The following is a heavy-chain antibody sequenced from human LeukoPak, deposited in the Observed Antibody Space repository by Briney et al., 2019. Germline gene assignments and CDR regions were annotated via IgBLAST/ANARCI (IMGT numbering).Heavy chain of an antibody. V-gene: IGHV3-53*01. Sequence: GGSLRLSCTASGFTFGDYLMSWVRQAPGKGLEWVSVIYSGGSTYYADSVKGRFTISRDNSKNTLYLQMNSLRAEDTAVYYCATNYGSGSYSIYYYYSMDVWGKGTTVTVSS. D-gene: IGHD3-10*01. CDR2: IYSGGST. CDR1: GFTFGDYL. J-gene: IGHJ6*03. CDR3: ATNYGSGSYSIYYYYSMDV.